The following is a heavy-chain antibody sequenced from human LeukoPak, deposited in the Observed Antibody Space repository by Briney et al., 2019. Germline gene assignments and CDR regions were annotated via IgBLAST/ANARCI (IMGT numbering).Heavy chain of an antibody. CDR1: GYTFTSYY. J-gene: IGHJ6*04. D-gene: IGHD6-19*01. V-gene: IGHV1-46*01. CDR2: INPSGGST. Sequence: ASVKVSCKASGYTFTSYYMHWVRRAPGQGLEWMGIINPSGGSTSYAQKFQGRVTMTRDTSTSTVYMELSSLRSEDTAVYYCARAGFSSGWSWGYYGMDVWGKGTTVTVSS. CDR3: ARAGFSSGWSWGYYGMDV.